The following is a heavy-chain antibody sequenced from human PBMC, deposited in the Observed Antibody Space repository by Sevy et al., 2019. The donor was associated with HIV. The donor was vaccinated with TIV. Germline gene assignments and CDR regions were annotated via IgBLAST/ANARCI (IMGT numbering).Heavy chain of an antibody. CDR1: GFTFSSYA. V-gene: IGHV3-23*01. CDR3: ATLNIVVVPAAPTT. CDR2: ISGSGGST. D-gene: IGHD2-2*01. Sequence: GGSLRLSCAASGFTFSSYAMSWVRHAPGKGLEWVSAISGSGGSTYYADSVKGRFTISRDNSKNTLYLQMNSLRAEDTAVYYCATLNIVVVPAAPTTWGQGTLVTVSS. J-gene: IGHJ5*02.